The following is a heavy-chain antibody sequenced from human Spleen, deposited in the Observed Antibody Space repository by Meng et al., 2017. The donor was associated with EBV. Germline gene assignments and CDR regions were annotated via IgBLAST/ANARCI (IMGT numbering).Heavy chain of an antibody. CDR2: VYGAGSP. CDR1: AGSVIRDNYY. V-gene: IGHV4-61*01. CDR3: ARDSGVRGE. Sequence: QLHRRGSGPGLVKPLETLSLTCTVSAGSVIRDNYYWSWIRQPPGKGLEYIGYVYGAGSPNYNPSLKSRVTISMDTSKIQVSLKLTSVTAADTAVYYCARDSGVRGEWGQGTLVTVSS. D-gene: IGHD2-15*01. J-gene: IGHJ4*02.